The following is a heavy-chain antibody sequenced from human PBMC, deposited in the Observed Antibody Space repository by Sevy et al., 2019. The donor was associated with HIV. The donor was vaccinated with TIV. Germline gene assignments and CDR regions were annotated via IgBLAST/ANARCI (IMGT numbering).Heavy chain of an antibody. CDR2: ITNSGTTK. D-gene: IGHD3-22*01. J-gene: IGHJ6*02. V-gene: IGHV3-11*01. CDR1: GITFSDHY. Sequence: GGSLRLSCAASGITFSDHYMSWIRQAPGKGLEWVAYITNSGTTKYYADSVKGRFTISRDNARNSLYLQMNSLTADDAAVYYCVRDSPYTSDDHWSFGIDVWGQGTTVTVSS. CDR3: VRDSPYTSDDHWSFGIDV.